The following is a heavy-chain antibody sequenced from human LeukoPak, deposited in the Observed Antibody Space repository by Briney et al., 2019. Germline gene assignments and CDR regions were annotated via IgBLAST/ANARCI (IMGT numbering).Heavy chain of an antibody. CDR1: GFTFSSFW. CDR2: RNPDGIDK. D-gene: IGHD2/OR15-2a*01. Sequence: GGSLRLSCAASGFTFSSFWMGWVRQAPGKGLEWVANRNPDGIDKNYVASVNDRFTISRDNAKNALFLQMSSRRVEDTAVYYCGASIVSWGQGTLVTVSS. V-gene: IGHV3-7*01. J-gene: IGHJ4*02. CDR3: GASIVS.